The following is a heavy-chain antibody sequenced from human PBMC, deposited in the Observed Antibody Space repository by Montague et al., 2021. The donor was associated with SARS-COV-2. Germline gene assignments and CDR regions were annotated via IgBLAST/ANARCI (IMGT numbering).Heavy chain of an antibody. CDR3: ARDATMIRGVRRDYYYDYGMDV. Sequence: CAISGDRVSSNSAAWNWIRQSPSRGLEWLGRTYYKSRWYNDYAXXXRXXXTIXADTSKNQFSLQLNSVTPEDTGVYYCARDATMIRGVRRDYYYDYGMDVWGQGTTVTVSS. CDR1: GDRVSSNSAA. J-gene: IGHJ6*02. V-gene: IGHV6-1*01. CDR2: TYYKSRWYN. D-gene: IGHD3-10*01.